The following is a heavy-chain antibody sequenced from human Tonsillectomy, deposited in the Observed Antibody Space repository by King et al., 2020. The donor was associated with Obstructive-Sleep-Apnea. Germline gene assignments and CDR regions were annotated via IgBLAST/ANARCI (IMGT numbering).Heavy chain of an antibody. CDR2: INPNSGGT. J-gene: IGHJ5*02. CDR3: AREAYCSSTSCYGSPFDP. D-gene: IGHD2-2*01. V-gene: IGHV1-2*04. Sequence: QLVQSGAEVKKPGASVKVSCKASGYTFTGYYMHWVRQAPGQGLEWMGWINPNSGGTNYAQKFQGWVTMTRDTSISTAYMELSRLRSDDTAVYYCAREAYCSSTSCYGSPFDPWGQGTLVTVSS. CDR1: GYTFTGYY.